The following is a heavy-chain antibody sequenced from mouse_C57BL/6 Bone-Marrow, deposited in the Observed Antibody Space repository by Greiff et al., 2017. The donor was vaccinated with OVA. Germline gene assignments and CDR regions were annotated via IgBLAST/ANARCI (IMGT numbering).Heavy chain of an antibody. CDR1: GYTFTDYN. J-gene: IGHJ4*01. D-gene: IGHD2-5*01. Sequence: EVQLQQSGPELVKPGASVKIPCKASGYTFTDYNMDWVKQSHGKSLEWIGDINPNNGGTIYNQKFKGKATLTVDKSSSTAYMELRSLTSEDTAVYYCARIYYSNYGAMDYWGQGTSATVSS. V-gene: IGHV1-18*01. CDR2: INPNNGGT. CDR3: ARIYYSNYGAMDY.